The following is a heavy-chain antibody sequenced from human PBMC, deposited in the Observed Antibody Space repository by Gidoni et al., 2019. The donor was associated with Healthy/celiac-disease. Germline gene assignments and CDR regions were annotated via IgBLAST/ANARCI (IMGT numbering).Heavy chain of an antibody. V-gene: IGHV4-38-2*02. CDR2: IYHRGST. J-gene: IGHJ4*02. Sequence: QVQLQESGPGLVKTSETLSLTGAVSGYSISSGYYWGWIRQPPGKGLEWIGSIYHRGSTYYTPSLKSRVTISVDTSKHQFSLKLSSVTSADTAVYYCARDRRRGFDYWGQGTLVTVSS. CDR1: GYSISSGYY. CDR3: ARDRRRGFDY.